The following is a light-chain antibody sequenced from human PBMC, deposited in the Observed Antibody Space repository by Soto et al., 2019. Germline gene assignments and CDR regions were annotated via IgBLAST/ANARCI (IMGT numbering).Light chain of an antibody. V-gene: IGKV3-20*01. Sequence: EIALTQSPGTLSVSPGERATLSCRASQSISSRYLVRYQHKPGQAPRLLIYGASNMATGIPDRFSGSGSVTDFTLIISRLEPEDLAVYYCHHYGSSPWTFGQVTKVEIK. J-gene: IGKJ1*01. CDR1: QSISSRY. CDR2: GAS. CDR3: HHYGSSPWT.